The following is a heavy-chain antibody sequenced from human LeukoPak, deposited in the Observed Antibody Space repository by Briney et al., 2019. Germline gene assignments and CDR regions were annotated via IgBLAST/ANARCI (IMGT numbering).Heavy chain of an antibody. V-gene: IGHV4-61*05. Sequence: SETLSLTCTVSGGSISSSSYYWGWIRQPPGKGLEWIGRIYTSGSTNYNPSLKSRVTISVDTSKNQFSLKLSSVTAADTAVYYCARLLRDGYNIWYFDLWGRGTLVTVSS. CDR1: GGSISSSSYY. CDR2: IYTSGST. CDR3: ARLLRDGYNIWYFDL. J-gene: IGHJ2*01. D-gene: IGHD5-24*01.